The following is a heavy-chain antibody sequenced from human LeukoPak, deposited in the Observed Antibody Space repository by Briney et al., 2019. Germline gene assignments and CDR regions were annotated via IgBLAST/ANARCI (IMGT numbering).Heavy chain of an antibody. CDR2: IASYSGNT. D-gene: IGHD3-10*01. J-gene: IGHJ4*02. CDR1: GYTFTSYG. CDR3: ARGDYYGSLGYFDY. V-gene: IGHV1-18*01. Sequence: ASVKVSCKASGYTFTSYGISWVRQAPGQGLEWMGWIASYSGNTKYAENLQGRVTMTTDTSTSTAYTELRSLRSDDTAVYYCARGDYYGSLGYFDYWGQGTLVTVSS.